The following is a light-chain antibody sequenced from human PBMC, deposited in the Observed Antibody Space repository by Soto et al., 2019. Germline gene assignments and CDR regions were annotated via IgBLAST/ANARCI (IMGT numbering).Light chain of an antibody. V-gene: IGKV3-15*01. J-gene: IGKJ5*01. CDR3: QQYNNWPSIT. CDR2: GAS. CDR1: QSVSSN. Sequence: IVMPQSPATLSVSPGERATLSCRASQSVSSNLAWYQQKPGQAPRLLIYGASTRATGIPARFSGSGSGTEFTLTISSLQSEDFAVYYCQQYNNWPSITFGQGTRLEIK.